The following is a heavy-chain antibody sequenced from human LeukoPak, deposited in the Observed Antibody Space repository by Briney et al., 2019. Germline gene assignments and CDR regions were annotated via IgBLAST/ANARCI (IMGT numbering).Heavy chain of an antibody. CDR2: ISGNGGRT. J-gene: IGHJ4*02. CDR3: AKDDSGYSSGWYYFDY. D-gene: IGHD6-19*01. Sequence: GGSLRLSCAASGFTFSSYAMSWVRQAPGKGLEWVSTISGNGGRTYYADSVKGRFTISRDNSKNTLYLQMNSLRAEDTAVYYCAKDDSGYSSGWYYFDYWGQGTLVTVSS. CDR1: GFTFSSYA. V-gene: IGHV3-23*01.